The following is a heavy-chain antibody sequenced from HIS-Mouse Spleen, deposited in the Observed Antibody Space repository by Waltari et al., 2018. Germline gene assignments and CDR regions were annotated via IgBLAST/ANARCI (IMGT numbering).Heavy chain of an antibody. CDR3: AREIPYSSSWYDWYFDL. CDR1: GGSISSISYY. D-gene: IGHD6-13*01. V-gene: IGHV4-39*07. CDR2: IYYSGST. J-gene: IGHJ2*01. Sequence: QLQLQESGPGLVKPSETLSLTCTVSGGSISSISYYWGRFRQPPGKGLEWIGSIYYSGSTYYNPSLKSRVTISVDTSKNQFSLKLSSVTAADTAVYYCAREIPYSSSWYDWYFDLWGRGTLVTVSS.